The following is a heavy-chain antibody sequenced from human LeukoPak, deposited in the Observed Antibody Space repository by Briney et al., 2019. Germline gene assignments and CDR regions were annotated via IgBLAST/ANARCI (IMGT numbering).Heavy chain of an antibody. Sequence: SETLSLTCAVYGGSFSGYYWSWIRQPPGKGLEWIGEINHSGSTNYNPSLKSRVTISVDTSKNQFSLKLSSVTAADTAVYYCARALSGIADGYYFDYWGQGTQVTVSS. CDR2: INHSGST. CDR1: GGSFSGYY. CDR3: ARALSGIADGYYFDY. J-gene: IGHJ4*01. V-gene: IGHV4-34*01. D-gene: IGHD6-13*01.